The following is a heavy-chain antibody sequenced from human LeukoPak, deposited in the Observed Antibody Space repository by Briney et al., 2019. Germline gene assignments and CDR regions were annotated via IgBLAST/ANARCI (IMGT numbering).Heavy chain of an antibody. D-gene: IGHD3-10*01. CDR3: ARDSNDSGTYHYMDV. CDR1: GFTFSTYS. CDR2: ISSSSNYK. J-gene: IGHJ6*03. V-gene: IGHV3-21*01. Sequence: GGSLRLSCAASGFTFSTYSMNWVRQAPGKGLEWVSLISSSSNYKYYADSVKGRFTISRDNAKNSLYLQMNSLRAEDTTVYYCARDSNDSGTYHYMDVWGKGTTVTVSS.